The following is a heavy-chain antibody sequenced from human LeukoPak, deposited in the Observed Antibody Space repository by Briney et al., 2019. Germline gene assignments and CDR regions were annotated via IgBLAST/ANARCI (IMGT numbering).Heavy chain of an antibody. V-gene: IGHV3-48*01. Sequence: GGSLRLSCAASGFTFSSYSMNWVRQAPGKGLEWVSYISSSSSIIYYADSVKGRFTISRDNAKNSLYLQMNSLRAEDTAVYYCAREDCGGDCLDAFDIWGQGTMVTVSS. CDR2: ISSSSSII. CDR3: AREDCGGDCLDAFDI. CDR1: GFTFSSYS. D-gene: IGHD2-21*02. J-gene: IGHJ3*02.